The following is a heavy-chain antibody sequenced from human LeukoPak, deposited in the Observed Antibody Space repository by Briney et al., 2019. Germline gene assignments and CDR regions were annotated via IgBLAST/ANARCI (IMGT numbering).Heavy chain of an antibody. V-gene: IGHV4-59*12. Sequence: SETLSLTCTVSGGSISSYYWSWIRQPPGKGLEWIGYIYYSGSTNYNPSLKSRVTISVDKSKNQFSLKLSSVTAADTAVYYCARKSLSGWYNYYYMDVWGKGTTVTVSS. D-gene: IGHD6-19*01. CDR1: GGSISSYY. J-gene: IGHJ6*03. CDR2: IYYSGST. CDR3: ARKSLSGWYNYYYMDV.